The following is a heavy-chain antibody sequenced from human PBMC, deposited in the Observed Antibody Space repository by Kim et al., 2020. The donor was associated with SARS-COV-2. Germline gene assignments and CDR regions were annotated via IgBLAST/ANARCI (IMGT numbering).Heavy chain of an antibody. V-gene: IGHV1-46*01. Sequence: ASVKVSCKASGYTFTSHYMHWVRQAPGQGLEWMGIINASGGDTSYAQKFQGNVTMTRDTSTSTVYMELSSLRSEDTAVYYCARDRFGEGYYYGMDVWGQGTTVTVSS. CDR3: ARDRFGEGYYYGMDV. CDR2: INASGGDT. D-gene: IGHD3-10*01. CDR1: GYTFTSHY. J-gene: IGHJ6*02.